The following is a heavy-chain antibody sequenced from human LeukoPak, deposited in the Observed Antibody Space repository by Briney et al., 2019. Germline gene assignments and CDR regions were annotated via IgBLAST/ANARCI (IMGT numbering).Heavy chain of an antibody. V-gene: IGHV1-2*02. CDR2: VNPKDGGT. D-gene: IGHD1-26*01. CDR3: ARLFLIGSQDSDP. J-gene: IGHJ5*02. Sequence: ASVKVSCKASGYTLTDYYIHWVRQAPGQGLEWMGFVNPKDGGTKYAQKFQGRVTMTRDTSISTAYVELSGLTSDDTAMYYCARLFLIGSQDSDPWGQGTLVTVSS. CDR1: GYTLTDYY.